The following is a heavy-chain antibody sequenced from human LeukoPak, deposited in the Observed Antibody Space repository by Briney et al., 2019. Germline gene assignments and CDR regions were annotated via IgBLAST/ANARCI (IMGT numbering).Heavy chain of an antibody. CDR2: INHSGST. V-gene: IGHV4-34*01. Sequence: SETLSLTCAVYGGSFSGYYWSWIRQPPGKGLEWIGEINHSGSTNYNPSLKSRVAISVDTSKNQFSLKLSSVTAADTAVYYCARARRIAAVIDYWGQGTLVTVSS. CDR3: ARARRIAAVIDY. J-gene: IGHJ4*02. D-gene: IGHD6-13*01. CDR1: GGSFSGYY.